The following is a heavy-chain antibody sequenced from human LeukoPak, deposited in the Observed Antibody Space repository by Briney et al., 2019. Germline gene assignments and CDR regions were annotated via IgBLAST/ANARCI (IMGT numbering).Heavy chain of an antibody. CDR1: GFTFSSYA. Sequence: GGSLRLSCAASGFTFSSYAMSWVRQAPGKGLEWVSAISGSGGSTYYADSVKGRFTISRDNSKNTLYLHMNSLRAEDTAVYYCAKDPYYYYGMDVWGQGTTVTVSS. J-gene: IGHJ6*02. CDR2: ISGSGGST. V-gene: IGHV3-23*01. CDR3: AKDPYYYYGMDV.